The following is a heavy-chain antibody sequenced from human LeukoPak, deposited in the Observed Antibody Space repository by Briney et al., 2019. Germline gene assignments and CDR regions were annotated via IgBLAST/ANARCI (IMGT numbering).Heavy chain of an antibody. J-gene: IGHJ4*02. CDR1: GFIFSNYD. CDR2: MWSDGSSE. CDR3: ARDLYRSSFDY. D-gene: IGHD6-13*01. V-gene: IGHV3-33*08. Sequence: RSGGSPRLSCAASGFIFSNYDMHWVRQAPGKGLEWVAVMWSDGSSEYYGDSVKGRFTISRDDSKNTVYLQMNSLRAEDTAVYYCARDLYRSSFDYWGQGTLVTASS.